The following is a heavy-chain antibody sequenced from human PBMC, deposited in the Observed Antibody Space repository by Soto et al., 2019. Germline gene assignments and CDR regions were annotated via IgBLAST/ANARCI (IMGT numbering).Heavy chain of an antibody. CDR3: ARDPSEGRVGNWFES. CDR2: ISSSTSYV. Sequence: EVHLVESGGGLVKPGGSLRLSCAASGFTFSRYGMNWLRQAPGKGLEWVASISSSTSYVYYADSVKGRFSTSRDNAKNILYLEMYALRSEDTAVYYCARDPSEGRVGNWFESWGQGTLDTVSS. V-gene: IGHV3-21*06. J-gene: IGHJ5*01. CDR1: GFTFSRYG. D-gene: IGHD2-2*01.